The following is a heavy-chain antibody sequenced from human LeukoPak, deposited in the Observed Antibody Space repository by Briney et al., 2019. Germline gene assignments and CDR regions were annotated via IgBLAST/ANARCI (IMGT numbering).Heavy chain of an antibody. CDR2: ISSSGSTI. J-gene: IGHJ3*02. CDR1: GFTFSSYA. V-gene: IGHV3-48*04. Sequence: GSLRLSCAASGFTFSSYAMSWVRQAPGKGLEWVSYISSSGSTIYYADSVKGRFTISRDNAKNSLYLQMNSLRAEDTAVYYCARALYYYDSSGWERGGAFDIWGQGTMVTVSS. CDR3: ARALYYYDSSGWERGGAFDI. D-gene: IGHD3-22*01.